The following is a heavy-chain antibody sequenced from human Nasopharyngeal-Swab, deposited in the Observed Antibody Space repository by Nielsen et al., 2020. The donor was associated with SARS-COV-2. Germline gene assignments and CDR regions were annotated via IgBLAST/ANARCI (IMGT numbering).Heavy chain of an antibody. J-gene: IGHJ2*01. Sequence: ASVKVSCKASGYTFTGYHMHWVRQAPGQGLEWMGWINPNSGGTNYAQKFQGRVTMTRDTSISTAYMELSRLRSDDTAVYYCARDSPGSGSYSGSTRYFDLWGRGTLVTVSS. CDR2: INPNSGGT. V-gene: IGHV1-2*02. CDR3: ARDSPGSGSYSGSTRYFDL. D-gene: IGHD3-10*01. CDR1: GYTFTGYH.